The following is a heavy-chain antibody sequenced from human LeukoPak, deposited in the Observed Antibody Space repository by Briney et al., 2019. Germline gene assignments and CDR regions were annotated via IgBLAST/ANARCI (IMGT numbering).Heavy chain of an antibody. CDR2: IIPIFGTA. D-gene: IGHD3-9*01. CDR3: ATVETYYDILTGYSY. Sequence: ASVKVSCKASGGTFSSYAISWVRQAPGQGLEWMGGIIPIFGTANYAQKFQGRVTITADESTITAYMELSCLRSEDTAVYYCATVETYYDILTGYSYWGQGTLVTVSS. J-gene: IGHJ4*02. V-gene: IGHV1-69*01. CDR1: GGTFSSYA.